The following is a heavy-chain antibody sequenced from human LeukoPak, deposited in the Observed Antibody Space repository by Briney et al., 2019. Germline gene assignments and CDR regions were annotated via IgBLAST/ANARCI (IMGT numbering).Heavy chain of an antibody. CDR2: IYPSGST. CDR1: GGSISSSY. J-gene: IGHJ4*02. Sequence: SETLSLTCTVSGGSISSSYWSWIRQPAGKGLEWIGRIYPSGSTNYNPSLNSRVTMSLDTSKNQFSLKLSSVTAADTAVYYCARGYYDFWSGYPKAKTFDYWGQGTLVTVSS. V-gene: IGHV4-4*07. D-gene: IGHD3-3*01. CDR3: ARGYYDFWSGYPKAKTFDY.